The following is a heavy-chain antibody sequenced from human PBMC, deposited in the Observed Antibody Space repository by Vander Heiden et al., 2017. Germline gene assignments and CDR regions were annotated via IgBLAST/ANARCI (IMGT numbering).Heavy chain of an antibody. CDR1: GGSISGSSSY. CDR2: IYYGGST. CDR3: ARRPPGRPLDC. D-gene: IGHD1-26*01. J-gene: IGHJ4*02. V-gene: IGHV4-39*01. Sequence: QLQLQESGPGLVKPSATLSLTCTVSGGSISGSSSYWGWIRQPPGKGLEWIGSIYYGGSTYYNPSLKSRVTISVDTSKNQFSLKLSSVTAADMAVYYWARRPPGRPLDCWGQGTLVTVSS.